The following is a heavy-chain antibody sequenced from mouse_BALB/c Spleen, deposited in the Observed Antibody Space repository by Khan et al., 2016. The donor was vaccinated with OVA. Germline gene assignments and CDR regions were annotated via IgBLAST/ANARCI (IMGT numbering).Heavy chain of an antibody. CDR1: GYTFTTYT. V-gene: IGHV1-4*01. D-gene: IGHD2-14*01. Sequence: QVQLQQSGAELARPGASVKMSCRASGYTFTTYTIHWVKQRPGQGLEWIGYINPSTAYTNYNQRFKDKATLTADKSSSTAYIQLSSLTSEDSAVYSCARKMGSTTRCPWFPYWGQGTLVTVSA. J-gene: IGHJ3*01. CDR3: ARKMGSTTRCPWFPY. CDR2: INPSTAYT.